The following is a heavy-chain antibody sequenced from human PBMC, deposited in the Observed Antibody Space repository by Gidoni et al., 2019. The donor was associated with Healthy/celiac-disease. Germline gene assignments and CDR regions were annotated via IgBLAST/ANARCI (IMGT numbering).Heavy chain of an antibody. V-gene: IGHV4-31*03. CDR3: ARGAMVQGVIIGRYNY. CDR2: IYYSGST. D-gene: IGHD3-10*01. J-gene: IGHJ4*02. Sequence: QVQLQESGPGLVKPSQTLSLTCTVSGGSISSGGYYWSWIRQHPGKGLEWIGYIYYSGSTYYNPSLKSRVTISVDTSKNQFSLKLSSVTAADTAVYYCARGAMVQGVIIGRYNYWGQGTLVTVSS. CDR1: GGSISSGGYY.